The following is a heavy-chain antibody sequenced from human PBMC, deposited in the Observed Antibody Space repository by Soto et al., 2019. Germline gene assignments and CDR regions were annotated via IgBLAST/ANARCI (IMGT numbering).Heavy chain of an antibody. V-gene: IGHV4-28*01. CDR3: ARSTGELLSLDP. D-gene: IGHD1-26*01. CDR2: IYYTGTT. Sequence: QVQLQESGPGLVKPSGTLSLTCTVSGYSITSSFWWGWIRQPPGKGLEWIGYIYYTGTTYYNPSLKSRVTMSVDTSNNQFSLRLNSVTAGDTAVYYCARSTGELLSLDPWGPGTLVTVSS. CDR1: GYSITSSFW. J-gene: IGHJ5*02.